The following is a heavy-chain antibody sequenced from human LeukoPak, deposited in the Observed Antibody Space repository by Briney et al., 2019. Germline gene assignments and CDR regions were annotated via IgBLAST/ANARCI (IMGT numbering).Heavy chain of an antibody. V-gene: IGHV4-4*07. CDR3: ARNDGDY. J-gene: IGHJ4*02. CDR2: IYTSGST. CDR1: GASITSFH. Sequence: PSETLSLTCAVSGASITSFHWTWFRQPAGRGLEWIGLIYTSGSTLYNPSLQSRVAMSVDVTKNQLSLKLSYVTAADAATYYCARNDGDYWGQGTLVTVSS.